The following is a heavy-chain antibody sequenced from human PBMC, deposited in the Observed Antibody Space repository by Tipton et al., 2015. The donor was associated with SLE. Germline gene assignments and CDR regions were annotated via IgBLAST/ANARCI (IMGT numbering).Heavy chain of an antibody. CDR1: GGSISSHY. V-gene: IGHV4-59*11. CDR2: IYYSGST. Sequence: TLSLTCTVSGGSISSHYWSWIRQPPGKGLEWIGYIYYSGSTNYNPSLKSRVTISVDTSKNQFSLRLSSVTAADTALYYCARIWGYYDSSVYYPDAFDIWGQGTMVTVSS. J-gene: IGHJ3*02. D-gene: IGHD3-22*01. CDR3: ARIWGYYDSSVYYPDAFDI.